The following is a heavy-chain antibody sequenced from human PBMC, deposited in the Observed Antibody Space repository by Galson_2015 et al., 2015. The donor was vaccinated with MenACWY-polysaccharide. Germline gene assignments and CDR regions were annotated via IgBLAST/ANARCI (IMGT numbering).Heavy chain of an antibody. CDR2: IQYDGSQK. D-gene: IGHD3-10*02. J-gene: IGHJ3*01. V-gene: IGHV3-33*01. CDR1: GLKFRGSG. CDR3: AREGSRIVFHAFDV. Sequence: RLSCAASGLKFRGSGMHWVRQAPGKGLEWVAVIQYDGSQKQYIDSMKGRFTISRDNSKNTLYLEMNSLRAEDTALYYCAREGSRIVFHAFDVWGQGTMVIVSS.